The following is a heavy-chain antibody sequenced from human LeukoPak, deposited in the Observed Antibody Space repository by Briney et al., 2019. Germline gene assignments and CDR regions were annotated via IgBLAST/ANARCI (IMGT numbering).Heavy chain of an antibody. J-gene: IGHJ4*02. CDR1: GYSISSGYY. CDR2: IYHSGST. CDR3: ARDTTIVGAANFDY. D-gene: IGHD1-26*01. V-gene: IGHV4-38-2*02. Sequence: SETLSLTCTVSGYSISSGYYWGWIRQPPGKGLEWIGSIYHSGSTYYNPSLKSRVTISVDTSKTQFSLKLSSVTAADTAVYYCARDTTIVGAANFDYWGQGTLVTVSS.